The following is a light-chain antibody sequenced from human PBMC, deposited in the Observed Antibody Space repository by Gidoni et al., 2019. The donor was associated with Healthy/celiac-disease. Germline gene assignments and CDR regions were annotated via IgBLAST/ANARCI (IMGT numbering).Light chain of an antibody. CDR1: QSISSY. Sequence: DIQMTQSPSSLSASVGDRVTITCRASQSISSYLNWYQQKPGKAPKLLLYAASSLQSGVPSRFSGSGSGTAFTLTISSLQPEDFATYYCQQSYSTPLTFGPGTKVEIK. V-gene: IGKV1-39*01. J-gene: IGKJ3*01. CDR2: AAS. CDR3: QQSYSTPLT.